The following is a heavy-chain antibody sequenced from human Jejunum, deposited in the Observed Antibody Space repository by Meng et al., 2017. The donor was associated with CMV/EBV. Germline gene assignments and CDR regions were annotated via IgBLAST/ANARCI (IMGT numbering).Heavy chain of an antibody. V-gene: IGHV4-30-4*08. CDR2: IKYSGRT. Sequence: SISSGDSYWRWIRQPPGKGLEWLGFIKYSGRTYYNPSLTSRVTISLDTSENHFSLRLSSVTAADTAVYYCARTQDCSTTSCYTGFDPWGQGTLVTVSS. D-gene: IGHD2-2*01. CDR1: SISSGDSY. CDR3: ARTQDCSTTSCYTGFDP. J-gene: IGHJ5*02.